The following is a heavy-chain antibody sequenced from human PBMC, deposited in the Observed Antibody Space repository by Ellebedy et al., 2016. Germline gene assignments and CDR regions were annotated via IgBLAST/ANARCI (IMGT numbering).Heavy chain of an antibody. CDR1: GFNLSDDF. V-gene: IGHV3-23*01. CDR2: ISGSGGNT. CDR3: AKTTEASTTYYDYVWGNYRSASIDY. Sequence: GGSLRLSXPASGFNLSDDFMRYIRQAPGKGLEWVSVISGSGGNTHYADSVEGRFTISRDNSRNTLYLQMNSLRADDTAIYYCAKTTEASTTYYDYVWGNYRSASIDYWGQGTQVTVSS. J-gene: IGHJ4*02. D-gene: IGHD3-16*02.